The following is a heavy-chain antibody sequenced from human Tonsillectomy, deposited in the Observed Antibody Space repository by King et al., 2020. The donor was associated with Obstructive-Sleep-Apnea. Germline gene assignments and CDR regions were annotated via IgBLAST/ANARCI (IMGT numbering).Heavy chain of an antibody. CDR2: ISWDERDK. Sequence: VQLVESGGGVVQPGTALRLSCAASGFSFSTRDIHWVRQAPGKGLGWVALISWDERDKYYADSVKGRFTISRDNSQNTLYLEMNGLRAEDTAAYYCAKGEWSSRSIDYWGQGTLVTVSS. CDR3: AKGEWSSRSIDY. D-gene: IGHD6-13*01. J-gene: IGHJ4*02. V-gene: IGHV3-30*18. CDR1: GFSFSTRD.